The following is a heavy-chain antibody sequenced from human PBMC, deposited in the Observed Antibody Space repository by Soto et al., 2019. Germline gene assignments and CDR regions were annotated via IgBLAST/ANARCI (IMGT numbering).Heavy chain of an antibody. CDR1: GFTFSSYG. CDR2: IWYDGSNK. J-gene: IGHJ5*02. Sequence: GGSLRLSCAASGFTFSSYGMHWVRQAPGKGLEWVAVIWYDGSNKYYADSVKGRFTISRDNSKNTLYLQMNSLRAEDTAVYYCARDLRRKTAGQWFDPWGQGTLVTVSS. V-gene: IGHV3-33*01. CDR3: ARDLRRKTAGQWFDP. D-gene: IGHD6-13*01.